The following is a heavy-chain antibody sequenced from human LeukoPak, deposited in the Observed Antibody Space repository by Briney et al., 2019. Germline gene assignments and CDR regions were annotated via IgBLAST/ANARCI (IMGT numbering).Heavy chain of an antibody. Sequence: SETLSLTCTVSGGSISSSSYYWGWIRQPPGKGLEWIGSIYYSGSTYYNPSLKSRVTISVDTSKNQFSLKLSSVTAADTAVYYCARDLNLTLRSAKYFQHWGQGTLVTVSS. J-gene: IGHJ1*01. CDR3: ARDLNLTLRSAKYFQH. V-gene: IGHV4-39*07. D-gene: IGHD5-12*01. CDR1: GGSISSSSYY. CDR2: IYYSGST.